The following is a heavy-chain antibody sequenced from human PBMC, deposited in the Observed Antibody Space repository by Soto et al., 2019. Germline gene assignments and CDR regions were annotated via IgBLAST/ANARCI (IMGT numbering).Heavy chain of an antibody. CDR2: IYHSGST. CDR1: GGSISSGGYS. CDR3: ARVPSP. J-gene: IGHJ5*02. Sequence: QLQLQESGSGLAKPSQTLSLSCAVSGGSISSGGYSWSWIRQPPGKGLEWIGYIYHSGSTYYNPSLKSRVTISVDRSKNQFSLKLSSVTAADTAVYYCARVPSPWGQGTLVTVSS. V-gene: IGHV4-30-2*01.